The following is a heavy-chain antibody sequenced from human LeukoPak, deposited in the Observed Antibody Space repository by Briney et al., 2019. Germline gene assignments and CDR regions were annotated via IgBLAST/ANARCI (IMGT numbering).Heavy chain of an antibody. CDR2: ISGSGGST. J-gene: IGHJ4*02. CDR1: GFTFSSYG. CDR3: VKDLSYDSSGYPAY. V-gene: IGHV3-23*01. D-gene: IGHD3-22*01. Sequence: GGSLRLSCAASGFTFSSYGMSWVRQAPGKGLEWVSAISGSGGSTYYADSVKGRFTISRDNSKNTLYLQMNSLRAEDTAVYYCVKDLSYDSSGYPAYWGQGTLVTVSS.